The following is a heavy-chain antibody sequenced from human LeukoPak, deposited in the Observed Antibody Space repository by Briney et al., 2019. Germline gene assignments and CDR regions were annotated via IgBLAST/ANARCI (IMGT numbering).Heavy chain of an antibody. D-gene: IGHD3-16*02. CDR1: GGSISSYY. V-gene: IGHV4-4*07. CDR2: IYTGGST. J-gene: IGHJ4*02. Sequence: SETLSLTCTVSGGSISSYYWSWIRQPAGKGLEWIGRIYTGGSTNYNPSLKSRVTISVDTSKNQFSLKLSSVTAADTAVYYCAREYYDYVWGSYRFDYWGQGTLVTVSS. CDR3: AREYYDYVWGSYRFDY.